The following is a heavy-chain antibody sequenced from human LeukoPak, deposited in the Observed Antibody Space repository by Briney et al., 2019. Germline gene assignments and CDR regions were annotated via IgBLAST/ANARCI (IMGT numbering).Heavy chain of an antibody. D-gene: IGHD3-9*01. V-gene: IGHV3-30*02. J-gene: IGHJ4*02. CDR3: ARMGYDILTGSNAFDY. CDR2: IRYDGSNK. Sequence: GGSLRLSCAASGFTFSSYGMHWVRQAPGKGLEWVAFIRYDGSNKYYAGSVKGRFTISRDNSKNTLYLQMNSLRAEDTAVYYCARMGYDILTGSNAFDYWGQGTLVTVSS. CDR1: GFTFSSYG.